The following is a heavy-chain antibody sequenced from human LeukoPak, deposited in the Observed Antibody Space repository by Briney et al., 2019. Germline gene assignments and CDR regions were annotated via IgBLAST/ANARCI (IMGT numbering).Heavy chain of an antibody. CDR1: GYTFTGYW. CDR3: ARGDGYNLY. D-gene: IGHD5-24*01. V-gene: IGHV5-51*01. CDR2: IYPTDSDT. Sequence: GESLNISCKASGYTFTGYWIDWVRQMPGKGLEWMGIIYPTDSDTRYSPSFQGQVTISADKSISTAYLQWSSLKASDTTIYYCARGDGYNLYWGQGTLVTVSS. J-gene: IGHJ4*02.